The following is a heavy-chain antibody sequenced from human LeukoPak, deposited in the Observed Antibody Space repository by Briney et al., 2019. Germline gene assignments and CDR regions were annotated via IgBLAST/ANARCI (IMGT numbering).Heavy chain of an antibody. Sequence: SETLSLTCTVSGDSISTYYWSWIRQPPGKGLEWIGYIFYSGSTKYNPSLKSQVTISVDTSKNQFSLRLSSVTAADTAVYYCARVSDGQIDRHFDYWGQGTLVTVSS. D-gene: IGHD3-16*02. V-gene: IGHV4-59*01. CDR3: ARVSDGQIDRHFDY. J-gene: IGHJ4*02. CDR1: GDSISTYY. CDR2: IFYSGST.